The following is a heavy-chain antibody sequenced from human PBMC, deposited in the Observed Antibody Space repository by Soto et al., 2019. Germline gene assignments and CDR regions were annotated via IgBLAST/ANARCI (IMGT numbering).Heavy chain of an antibody. J-gene: IGHJ4*02. V-gene: IGHV3-23*01. CDR2: LSGSGSGS. CDR3: ARESEDLTSNFDY. CDR1: GFTFSRYA. Sequence: DVQLLESGGALVQLGGSLRLSCAASGFTFSRYAMNWVRQAPGKGLEWVSTLSGSGSGSYYPDSLRGRFTISRDNSKNTLYLQMNNLRAEDTAVYYCARESEDLTSNFDYWGQGTLVTVSS.